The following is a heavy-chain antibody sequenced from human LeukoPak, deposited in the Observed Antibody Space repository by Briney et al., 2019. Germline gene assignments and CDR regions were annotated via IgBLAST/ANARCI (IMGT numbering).Heavy chain of an antibody. CDR1: GFTFSRSA. CDR2: IANDGIRK. CDR3: ARRRDGYNPELDY. J-gene: IGHJ4*02. V-gene: IGHV3-30-3*02. Sequence: GSSLTPSCPPSGFTFSRSAMQWARQPPGKGLEWMAVIANDGIRKFHEDSVKGRFTFSRDNSKNTLFLQMDSLTTEDTAVYYCARRRDGYNPELDYWGQGTLVTVSS. D-gene: IGHD5-24*01.